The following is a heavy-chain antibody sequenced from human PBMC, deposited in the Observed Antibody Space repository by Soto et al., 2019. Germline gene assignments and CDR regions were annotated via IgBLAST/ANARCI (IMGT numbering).Heavy chain of an antibody. CDR3: ARGYYDSSGYYYLNFDY. J-gene: IGHJ4*02. CDR1: GGSISSYY. D-gene: IGHD3-22*01. Sequence: SETLSLTCTFSGGSISSYYWSWIRQPPGKGLEWIGYIYYSGSTNYNPSLKSRVTISVDTSKNQFSLKLSSVTAADTAVYYCARGYYDSSGYYYLNFDYWGQGTLVTVSS. CDR2: IYYSGST. V-gene: IGHV4-59*01.